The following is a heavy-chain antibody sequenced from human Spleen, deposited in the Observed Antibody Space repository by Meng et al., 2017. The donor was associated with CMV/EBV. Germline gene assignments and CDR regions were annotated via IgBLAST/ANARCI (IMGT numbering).Heavy chain of an antibody. CDR3: ARDNWNYGGVDY. V-gene: IGHV1-69*05. CDR1: GGTFSSYA. D-gene: IGHD1-7*01. Sequence: KASGGTFSSYAISWVRQAPGQGLEWMGGIIPIFGTANYAQKFQGRVTITTDESTSTAYMELSSLRSEDTAVYYCARDNWNYGGVDYWGQGTLVTVSS. J-gene: IGHJ4*02. CDR2: IIPIFGTA.